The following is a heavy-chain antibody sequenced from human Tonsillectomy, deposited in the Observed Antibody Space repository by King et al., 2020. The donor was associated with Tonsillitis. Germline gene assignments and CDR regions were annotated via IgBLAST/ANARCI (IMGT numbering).Heavy chain of an antibody. V-gene: IGHV3-15*01. CDR1: GFTFSNAW. Sequence: VQLVESGGGLVKPGGSLRLSCAASGFTFSNAWMSWVRQAPGKGLEWVGRIKSKTDGGTTDYAAPVKGRFTISRDDSKNTLYLQMNSLKTEDTAVYYCTTDPPGGIRDAFDIWGQGTMVTVSS. CDR3: TTDPPGGIRDAFDI. J-gene: IGHJ3*02. CDR2: IKSKTDGGTT. D-gene: IGHD3-16*01.